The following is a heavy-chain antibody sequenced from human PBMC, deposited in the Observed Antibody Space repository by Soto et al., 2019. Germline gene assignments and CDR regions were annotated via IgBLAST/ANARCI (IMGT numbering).Heavy chain of an antibody. Sequence: QVQLVQSRGEVKKPGASVKASCKTSGYSFTTYGISWVRQAPGQGLEWMGWISGYNGNTNYSQKLQGRVTMTTDTSTSTAYMELRSLRSDDTAVYYCAREGPAPYYYYGMDVWGQGSTVTVSS. J-gene: IGHJ6*02. CDR1: GYSFTTYG. CDR3: AREGPAPYYYYGMDV. V-gene: IGHV1-18*01. CDR2: ISGYNGNT.